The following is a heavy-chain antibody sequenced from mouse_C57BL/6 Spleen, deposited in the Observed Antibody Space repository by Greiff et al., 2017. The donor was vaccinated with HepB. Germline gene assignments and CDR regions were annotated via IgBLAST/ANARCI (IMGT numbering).Heavy chain of an antibody. CDR3: AREATVVAYYAMDY. V-gene: IGHV1-7*01. D-gene: IGHD1-1*01. CDR1: GYTFTSYW. Sequence: QVHVKQSGAELAKPGASVKLSCKASGYTFTSYWMHWVKQRPGQGLEWIGYINPSSGYTKYNQKFKDKATLTADKSSSTAYMQLSSLTYEDSAVYYCAREATVVAYYAMDYWGQGTSVTVSS. J-gene: IGHJ4*01. CDR2: INPSSGYT.